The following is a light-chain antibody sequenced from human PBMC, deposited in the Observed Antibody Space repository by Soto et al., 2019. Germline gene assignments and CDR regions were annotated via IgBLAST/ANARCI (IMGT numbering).Light chain of an antibody. CDR3: CSYAGSYTFVV. Sequence: QSALTQPRSVSGSPGQSVTISCTGTSSDVGGYNSVSWYQQHPGKAPKLIIYDVSKRPSGVPDRFSGSKSGNTASLTISGLQAEDDDDYYCCSYAGSYTFVVFGGGTKLTVL. V-gene: IGLV2-11*01. J-gene: IGLJ2*01. CDR2: DVS. CDR1: SSDVGGYNS.